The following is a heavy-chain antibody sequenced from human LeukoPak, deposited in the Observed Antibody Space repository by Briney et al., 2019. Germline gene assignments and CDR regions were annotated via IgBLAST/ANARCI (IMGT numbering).Heavy chain of an antibody. D-gene: IGHD6-13*01. J-gene: IGHJ6*03. CDR3: ATAQYSSSWYPWYYYYMDV. V-gene: IGHV3-21*01. CDR2: ISSSSNI. CDR1: GFTFSSYS. Sequence: GGSLRLSCAASGFTFSSYSMNWVRQAPGKGLEWVSSISSSSNIYYGDSVKGRFTISRDNAKNSLYLQMNSLRAEDTAVYYCATAQYSSSWYPWYYYYMDVWGKGTTVTVSS.